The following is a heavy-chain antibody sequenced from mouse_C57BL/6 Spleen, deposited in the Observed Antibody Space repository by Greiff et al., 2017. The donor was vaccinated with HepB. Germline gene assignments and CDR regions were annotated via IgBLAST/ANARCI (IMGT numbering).Heavy chain of an antibody. V-gene: IGHV1-76*01. CDR2: IYPGSGNT. D-gene: IGHD1-1*01. J-gene: IGHJ1*03. CDR1: GYTFTDYY. Sequence: QVQLKESGAELVRPGASVKLSCKASGYTFTDYYINWVKQRPGQGLEWIARIYPGSGNTYYNEKFKGKATLTAEKSSSTAYMQLSSLTSEDSAVYYCARSYDSSYWYFDVWGTGTTVTVSS. CDR3: ARSYDSSYWYFDV.